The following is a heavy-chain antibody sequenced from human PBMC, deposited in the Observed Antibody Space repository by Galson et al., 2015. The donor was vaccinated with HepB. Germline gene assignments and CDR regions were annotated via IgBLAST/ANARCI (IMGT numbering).Heavy chain of an antibody. D-gene: IGHD4-23*01. J-gene: IGHJ4*02. CDR2: INSDGSTT. V-gene: IGHV3-74*01. CDR1: GFTFSNYW. CDR3: TGTMVTQFDY. Sequence: SLRLSCAASGFTFSNYWMHWVRRAPGKGLVWVSRINSDGSTTGYADSVKGRFTISRDNAKNTLYLQMNSLRVEDTAMYYCTGTMVTQFDYWGQGALVTVSS.